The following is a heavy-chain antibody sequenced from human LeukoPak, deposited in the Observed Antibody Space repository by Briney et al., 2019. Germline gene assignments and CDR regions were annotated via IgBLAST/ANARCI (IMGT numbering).Heavy chain of an antibody. CDR3: ARAVVTAGTKYFDL. Sequence: SQTLSLTCNVSGGSISSGDYFWSWSRQPPGKGLEWIGYIYYSGSAYYSPSLRSRFTISVDTSENQFSLKVSSVAATDTAVYYCARAVVTAGTKYFDLWGRGTLVTVSS. CDR1: GGSISSGDYF. J-gene: IGHJ2*01. CDR2: IYYSGSA. V-gene: IGHV4-30-4*01. D-gene: IGHD6-19*01.